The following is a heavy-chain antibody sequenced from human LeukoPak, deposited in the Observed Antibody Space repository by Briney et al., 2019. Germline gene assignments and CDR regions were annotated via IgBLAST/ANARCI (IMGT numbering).Heavy chain of an antibody. V-gene: IGHV3-74*01. Sequence: SGGSLRLSCAASGNYWMHWVRQAPGKGLVWVSHINSDGSWTSYADSVKGRFTISRDNAKNTVYLQMNSLRAEDTAVYYCARGGDMVGATKVPFDYWGQGTLVTVSS. J-gene: IGHJ4*02. D-gene: IGHD1-26*01. CDR1: GNYW. CDR2: INSDGSWT. CDR3: ARGGDMVGATKVPFDY.